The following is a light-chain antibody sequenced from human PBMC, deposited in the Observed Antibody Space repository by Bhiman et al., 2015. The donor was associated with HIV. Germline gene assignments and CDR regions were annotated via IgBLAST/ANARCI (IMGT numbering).Light chain of an antibody. J-gene: IGLJ3*02. CDR3: AAWDDSLSGPWV. CDR1: SSNIGSNT. V-gene: IGLV1-44*01. Sequence: LTQPPSASGTPGQRVTISCSGSSSNIGSNTVNWYQQLPGTTPKLLIYRNNQRPSGVPDRFSGSKSGTSASLAISGLRSEDEADYYCAAWDDSLSGPWVFGGGTKLTVL. CDR2: RNN.